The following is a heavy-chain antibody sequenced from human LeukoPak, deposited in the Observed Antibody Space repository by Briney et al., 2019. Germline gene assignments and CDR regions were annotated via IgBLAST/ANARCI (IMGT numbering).Heavy chain of an antibody. Sequence: GGSLRLSCVASGFTFSSYEMNWVRQAPGKGLEWVSYISSSGSTIYYADSVKGRFTISRDNAKNSLYLQMNSLRAEDTAVYYCAREFTDTAKIDAFDIWGQGTMVTVSS. D-gene: IGHD5-18*01. V-gene: IGHV3-48*03. CDR2: ISSSGSTI. CDR3: AREFTDTAKIDAFDI. CDR1: GFTFSSYE. J-gene: IGHJ3*02.